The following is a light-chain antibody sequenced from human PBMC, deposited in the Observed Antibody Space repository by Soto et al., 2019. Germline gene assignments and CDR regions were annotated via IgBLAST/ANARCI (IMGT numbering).Light chain of an antibody. J-gene: IGKJ4*01. CDR3: QQYNNWPRT. Sequence: EIVMTQSPATLSVSPGERATLSCRASQSVSINLAWYQQEPGQAPRLLIYGASTRAAGIPARFSGSGSGTDFTLTISSLQFEDFVIYYCQQYNNWPRTFGGGTKVEIK. CDR2: GAS. V-gene: IGKV3-15*01. CDR1: QSVSIN.